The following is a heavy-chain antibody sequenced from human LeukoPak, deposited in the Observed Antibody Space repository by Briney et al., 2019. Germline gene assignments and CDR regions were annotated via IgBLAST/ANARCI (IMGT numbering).Heavy chain of an antibody. CDR2: TRNKANSYTT. J-gene: IGHJ6*03. CDR1: GFTFSTYS. V-gene: IGHV3-72*01. D-gene: IGHD5-24*01. CDR3: AREQRDGYNYKGDYYYYMDV. Sequence: GGSLRLSCAASGFTFSTYSMNWVRQAPGKGLEWVGRTRNKANSYTTEYAASVKGRFTISRDDSKNSLYLQMNSLKTEDTAVYYCAREQRDGYNYKGDYYYYMDVWGKGTTVTVSS.